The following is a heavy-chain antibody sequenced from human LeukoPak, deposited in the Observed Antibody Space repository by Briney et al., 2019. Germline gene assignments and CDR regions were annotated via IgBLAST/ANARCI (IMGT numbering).Heavy chain of an antibody. CDR2: ISGSGGDT. CDR3: ARDRVAGTSPKIDY. V-gene: IGHV3-23*01. CDR1: GFTFSNYA. Sequence: PGGSLRLSCAASGFTFSNYAMSWVRQAPGKGLEWVSVISGSGGDTHYSDSVKGRFTISRDNSKNTLYLQMSSLRAEDTALYYCARDRVAGTSPKIDYWGQGTLVTVSS. D-gene: IGHD1-7*01. J-gene: IGHJ4*02.